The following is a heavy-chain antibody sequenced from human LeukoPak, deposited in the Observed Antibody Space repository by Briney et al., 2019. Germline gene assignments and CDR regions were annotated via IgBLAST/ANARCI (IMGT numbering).Heavy chain of an antibody. CDR3: AREGYSYGYYYYYYMDV. V-gene: IGHV4-38-2*02. CDR2: IYHSGDT. J-gene: IGHJ6*03. CDR1: GYSITSANY. Sequence: PSETLSLTCSVSGYSITSANYWGWIRQPPGKGLEWIGSIYHSGDTYYNPSLKSRVTISVDTSKSQFSLKLSSVTAADTAVYYCAREGYSYGYYYYYYMDVWGKGTAVTVSS. D-gene: IGHD5-18*01.